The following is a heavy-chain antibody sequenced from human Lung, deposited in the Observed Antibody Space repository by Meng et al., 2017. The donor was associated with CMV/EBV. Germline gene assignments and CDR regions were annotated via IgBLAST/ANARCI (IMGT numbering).Heavy chain of an antibody. Sequence: SCAASGFTFSTYNMNWVRQAPGKGLEWVSSISGSGSDIYYADSIKGRFTISRDNTRNSLHLQMTGLRAEDTAVYYCARDGRPLHFLEFSAGWFDPWXQGTXVTVSS. CDR1: GFTFSTYN. J-gene: IGHJ5*02. CDR3: ARDGRPLHFLEFSAGWFDP. CDR2: ISGSGSDI. V-gene: IGHV3-21*01. D-gene: IGHD3-3*01.